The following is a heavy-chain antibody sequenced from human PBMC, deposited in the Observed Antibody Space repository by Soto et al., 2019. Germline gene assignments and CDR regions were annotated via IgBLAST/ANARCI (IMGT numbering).Heavy chain of an antibody. CDR2: ISYSGST. Sequence: QVQLQESGPGLVKPSETLSLTCTVSGGSITSYYWSWIRQPPGKGLEWIGYISYSGSTNYNPSLKSRASISVETSKNPFSLKLSSVTAADTAVYYCAREGVSSSWYYYYAMDVWGQGTTVTVSS. V-gene: IGHV4-59*01. CDR3: AREGVSSSWYYYYAMDV. J-gene: IGHJ6*02. D-gene: IGHD6-13*01. CDR1: GGSITSYY.